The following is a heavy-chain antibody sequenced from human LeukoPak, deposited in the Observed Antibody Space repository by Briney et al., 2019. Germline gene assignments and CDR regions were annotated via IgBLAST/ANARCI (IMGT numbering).Heavy chain of an antibody. CDR1: GGSISSGGYY. D-gene: IGHD2-2*01. CDR3: ARVLRYCSSTSCQWYYFDY. V-gene: IGHV4-31*03. J-gene: IGHJ4*02. Sequence: SQTLSLTCTVSGGSISSGGYYWSWIRQHPGKGLEWIGYIYYSGSTYYNPSLKSRVTISVDTSKNQFSLKLSSVTAADTAVYYCARVLRYCSSTSCQWYYFDYWGQGTLVTVSS. CDR2: IYYSGST.